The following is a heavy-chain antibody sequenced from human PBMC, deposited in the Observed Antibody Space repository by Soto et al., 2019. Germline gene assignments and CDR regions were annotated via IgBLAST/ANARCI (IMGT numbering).Heavy chain of an antibody. D-gene: IGHD1-26*01. Sequence: XVSLRLNCAASGFSFSSYGMHWVRQAPGKGLEWVAVIWYDGSNKYYADSVKGRFTISRDNSKNTLYLQMNSLRAEETAVYYCATVGAKNTAYWGQGTLVNVS. CDR2: IWYDGSNK. CDR3: ATVGAKNTAY. J-gene: IGHJ4*02. V-gene: IGHV3-33*01. CDR1: GFSFSSYG.